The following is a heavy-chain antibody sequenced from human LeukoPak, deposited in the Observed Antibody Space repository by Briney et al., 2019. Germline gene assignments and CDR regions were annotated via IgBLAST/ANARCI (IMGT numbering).Heavy chain of an antibody. CDR2: ISGSGGSV. CDR1: GFTFSNSA. J-gene: IGHJ3*02. Sequence: SGGSLRLSCAASGFTFSNSAMSWVRQAPGKGLEWVSAISGSGGSVYYADSVKGRFTISRDNFKGTLYLQMNSLRAEDTAVYYCAKDTRSTYYGALDIWGQGTMVTVSS. CDR3: AKDTRSTYYGALDI. V-gene: IGHV3-23*01. D-gene: IGHD3-22*01.